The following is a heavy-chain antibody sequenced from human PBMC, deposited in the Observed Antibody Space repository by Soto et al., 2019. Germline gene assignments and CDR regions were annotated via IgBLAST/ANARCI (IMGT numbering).Heavy chain of an antibody. CDR2: IYYSGST. J-gene: IGHJ6*02. V-gene: IGHV4-59*01. CDR1: GGSISSYY. D-gene: IGHD6-19*01. Sequence: PSETLSLTCTVSGGSISSYYWSWIRQPPGKGLEWIGYIYYSGSTNYNPSLKSRVTISVDTSKNQFSLKLSSVTAADTTVYYCARGAAVAGGGVDVWGQGTTVTVSS. CDR3: ARGAAVAGGGVDV.